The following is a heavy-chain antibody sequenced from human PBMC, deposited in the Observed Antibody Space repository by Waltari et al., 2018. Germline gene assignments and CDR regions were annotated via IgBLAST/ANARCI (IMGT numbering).Heavy chain of an antibody. V-gene: IGHV1-69*08. CDR1: GGTFSSYT. CDR2: IIPILGIA. Sequence: QVQLVQSGAEVKKPGSSVKVSCKASGGTFSSYTISWVRQAPGQGLEWMGRIIPILGIANYAQNFQGRVTITADKSTSTAYMELSSLRSEDTAVYYCARDSAGYSSGWDYFDYWGQGTLVTVSS. J-gene: IGHJ4*02. CDR3: ARDSAGYSSGWDYFDY. D-gene: IGHD6-19*01.